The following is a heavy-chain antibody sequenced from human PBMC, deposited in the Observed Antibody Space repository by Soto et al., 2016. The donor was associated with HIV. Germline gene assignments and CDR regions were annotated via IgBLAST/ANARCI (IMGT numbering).Heavy chain of an antibody. CDR3: ASRYSSSRNDY. CDR2: IDDSGTT. V-gene: IGHV4-31*03. J-gene: IGHJ4*02. CDR1: GDSISSGGYY. Sequence: QVQLQESGPGLVKPSQTLSLTCIVSGDSISSGGYYWSWIRQHTVKGLEWIGYIDDSGTTYYSPSLQSRVIISVDTSKNQYSLKLASVTAADTVRLLCASRYSSSRNDYVGQGSVVHRLL. D-gene: IGHD1-20*01.